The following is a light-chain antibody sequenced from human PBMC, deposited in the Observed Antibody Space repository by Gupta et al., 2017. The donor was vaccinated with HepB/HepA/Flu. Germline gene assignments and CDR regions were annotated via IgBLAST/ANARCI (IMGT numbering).Light chain of an antibody. V-gene: IGKV3-11*01. CDR1: QNIGAY. J-gene: IGKJ4*01. CDR3: QQRSNWPLT. CDR2: DSS. Sequence: EIVLTHSPATLSVSPGERATLSCRASQNIGAYLGWYQQKPGQPPRLLIYDSSTRATGIPARFSGSGSGTEFTLAISGLEPEDFAVYYCQQRSNWPLTFGGGTKVEIK.